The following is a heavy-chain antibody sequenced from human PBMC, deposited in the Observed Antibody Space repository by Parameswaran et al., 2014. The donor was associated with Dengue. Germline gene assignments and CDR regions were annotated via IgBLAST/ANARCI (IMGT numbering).Heavy chain of an antibody. D-gene: IGHD2-2*01. V-gene: IGHV3-21*01. J-gene: IGHJ4*02. CDR3: ARDHCSSTSCYSYFDY. Sequence: VRQMPGKGLEWVSSISSSSSYIYYADSVKGRFTISRDNAKNSLYLQMNSLRAEDTAVYYCARDHCSSTSCYSYFDYWGQGTLVTVSS. CDR2: ISSSSSYI.